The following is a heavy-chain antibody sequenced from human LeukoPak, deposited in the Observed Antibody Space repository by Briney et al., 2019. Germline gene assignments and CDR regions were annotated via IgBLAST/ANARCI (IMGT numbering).Heavy chain of an antibody. Sequence: GGSLRLSCAASGFTFSSYWFHWVRQAPGKGLVWVSRINTDGTSTSYADSVKGRFTIARDNAKNTLYLQMNSLRAEDTAIYYCAKDMTGLREYWGQGTLVTVPS. CDR3: AKDMTGLREY. CDR1: GFTFSSYW. CDR2: INTDGTST. D-gene: IGHD3-16*01. V-gene: IGHV3-74*01. J-gene: IGHJ4*02.